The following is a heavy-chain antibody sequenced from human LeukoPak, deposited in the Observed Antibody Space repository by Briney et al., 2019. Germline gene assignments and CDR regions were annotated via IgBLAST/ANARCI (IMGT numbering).Heavy chain of an antibody. CDR2: IYYSGST. CDR3: ARGSSWPTWDFDN. V-gene: IGHV4-39*07. CDR1: GGSISSSSYY. Sequence: PSETLSLTCTVSGGSISSSSYYWGWIRQPPGKGLEWIGSIYYSGSTYYNPSLKSRVTISVDTSKNQFSLKLSSVTAADTAVYYCARGSSWPTWDFDNWGQGTLVTVSS. J-gene: IGHJ4*02. D-gene: IGHD1-26*01.